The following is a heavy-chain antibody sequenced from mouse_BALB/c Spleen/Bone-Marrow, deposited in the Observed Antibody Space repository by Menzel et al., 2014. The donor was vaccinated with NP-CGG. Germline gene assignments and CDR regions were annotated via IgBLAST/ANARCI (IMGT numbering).Heavy chain of an antibody. CDR1: GFDFSRYW. Sequence: EVKLVESGGGLVQPGGSLKLSCTASGFDFSRYWMSWVRQAPGKGLQWIGEINPESSTVNYTPSLKDKFIISRDNAKNALYLQVSKARSEDTALYYCTRLTYYGLSDYWGQGTTLTVSS. CDR2: INPESSTV. D-gene: IGHD1-2*01. V-gene: IGHV4-1*02. CDR3: TRLTYYGLSDY. J-gene: IGHJ2*01.